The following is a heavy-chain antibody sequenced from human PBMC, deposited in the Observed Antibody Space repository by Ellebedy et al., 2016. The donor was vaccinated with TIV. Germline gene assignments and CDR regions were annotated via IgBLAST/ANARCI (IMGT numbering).Heavy chain of an antibody. CDR2: IGGTGGTT. CDR3: AKLPVAYNWNYADDY. V-gene: IGHV3-23*01. Sequence: GESLKISCAASGFTFTSYAMHWVRQAPGKGLEWVSTIGGTGGTTYYRESVKGRFPVSRDTSRNTLYLQMSSLRAEDTAVYYCAKLPVAYNWNYADDYWGQGTLVTVSS. CDR1: GFTFTSYA. D-gene: IGHD1-7*01. J-gene: IGHJ4*02.